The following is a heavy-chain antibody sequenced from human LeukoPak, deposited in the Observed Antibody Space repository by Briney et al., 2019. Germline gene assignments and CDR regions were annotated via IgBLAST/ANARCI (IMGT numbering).Heavy chain of an antibody. CDR2: IYNSGST. Sequence: PSETLSLTCTVSGGSISNYYWSWIRQSPGKGLEWIGYIYNSGSTNYNPSLKSRVTISVDTPKNQFSLKLSSVTAADTAVYYCARDLGPDFWSGYSYYYGMDVWGQGTTVTVSS. CDR1: GGSISNYY. D-gene: IGHD3-3*01. V-gene: IGHV4-59*01. CDR3: ARDLGPDFWSGYSYYYGMDV. J-gene: IGHJ6*02.